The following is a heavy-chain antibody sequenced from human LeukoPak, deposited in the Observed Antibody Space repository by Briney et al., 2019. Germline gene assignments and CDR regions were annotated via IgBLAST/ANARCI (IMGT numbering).Heavy chain of an antibody. V-gene: IGHV3-74*03. Sequence: GGSLRLSCVGSRFTISKYWMHWVRQAPGTGLVWVSRIHPDGSITTYADSVKGRFTISRDNAENTLYLQMNSLRAEDTGVYYCAPQQAYSPYNWFDPWGQGTLVTVSS. J-gene: IGHJ5*02. D-gene: IGHD5-12*01. CDR1: RFTISKYW. CDR2: IHPDGSIT. CDR3: APQQAYSPYNWFDP.